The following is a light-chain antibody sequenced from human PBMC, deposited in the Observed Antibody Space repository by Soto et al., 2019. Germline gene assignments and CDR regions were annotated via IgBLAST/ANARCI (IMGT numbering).Light chain of an antibody. CDR2: AAS. Sequence: DIQMTQSPSSPSASVGDRVTITCRASQTISSYLNWYQQKPGKAPKLLIYAASSLQSGVPSRFSGSGSGTDFTLTISSLQPEDFATYYCQQSHSIPYTFGQGTKLEIK. J-gene: IGKJ2*01. V-gene: IGKV1-39*01. CDR1: QTISSY. CDR3: QQSHSIPYT.